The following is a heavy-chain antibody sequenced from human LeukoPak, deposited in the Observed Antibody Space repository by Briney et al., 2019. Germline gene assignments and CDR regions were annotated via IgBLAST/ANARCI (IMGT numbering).Heavy chain of an antibody. CDR1: GFTFSDHY. Sequence: PGGSLRLSCAASGFTFSDHYMDWVRQAPGKGLEWVGRTRNKANSYTTEYAASVKGRFTISRDDSKNSLYLQMNSLKTEDTAVYYCAREGGFDYYGPGSLVYWGQGTLVTVSS. J-gene: IGHJ4*02. CDR2: TRNKANSYTT. D-gene: IGHD3-10*01. CDR3: AREGGFDYYGPGSLVY. V-gene: IGHV3-72*01.